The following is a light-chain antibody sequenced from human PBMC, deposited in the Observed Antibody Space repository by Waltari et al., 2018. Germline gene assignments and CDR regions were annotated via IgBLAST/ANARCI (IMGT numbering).Light chain of an antibody. CDR3: QQYGGSPPYT. CDR1: QSVTSSY. J-gene: IGKJ2*01. Sequence: EIVLTQSPGTLSLSPGERATLSCRASQSVTSSYLAWYQQKPGQAPRLLIYGATSRATGIPDRFSGSGSGTDFTLIISRLEPEDFAVYYCQQYGGSPPYTFGQGTKLEI. CDR2: GAT. V-gene: IGKV3-20*01.